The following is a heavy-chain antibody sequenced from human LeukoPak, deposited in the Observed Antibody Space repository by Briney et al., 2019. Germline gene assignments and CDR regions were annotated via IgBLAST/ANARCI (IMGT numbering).Heavy chain of an antibody. CDR2: ISAYNGNI. Sequence: ASVKVSCKASGYTFTSYGISWVRQAPGQGLEWMGWISAYNGNINYAQKLQGRVTMTTDTSTSTAYMELRSLRSDDTAVYYCARAEGYYYDSSGPAGAFDIWGQGTMVTVSS. CDR3: ARAEGYYYDSSGPAGAFDI. D-gene: IGHD3-22*01. CDR1: GYTFTSYG. J-gene: IGHJ3*02. V-gene: IGHV1-18*04.